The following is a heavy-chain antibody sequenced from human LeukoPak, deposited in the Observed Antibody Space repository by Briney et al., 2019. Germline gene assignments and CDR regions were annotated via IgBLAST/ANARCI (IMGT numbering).Heavy chain of an antibody. CDR2: IYTSGST. D-gene: IGHD4-17*01. V-gene: IGHV4-4*07. Sequence: KPSETLSLTCTVSGGSISSYYWSWIRQPAGKGLEWIGRIYTSGSTNYNPSLKSRVTMSVDTSKNQFSLKLSSVTAADTAVYYCARERTTVTTTDYFDYWGQGTLVTVSS. CDR1: GGSISSYY. J-gene: IGHJ4*02. CDR3: ARERTTVTTTDYFDY.